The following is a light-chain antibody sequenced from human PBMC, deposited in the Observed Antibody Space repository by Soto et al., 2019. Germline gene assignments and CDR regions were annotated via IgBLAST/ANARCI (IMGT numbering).Light chain of an antibody. CDR2: GNS. V-gene: IGLV1-40*01. J-gene: IGLJ3*02. CDR1: SSNIGAGYD. CDR3: QAYYRGRSAVV. Sequence: QSVLTQPPSVSGAPGQRVTISCTGSSSNIGAGYDVHWYQQLPGTAPKLLIYGNSNRPSGVPDRFSGSKSGTSASLAITGREAEDEAGYYCQAYYRGRSAVVFGGGTKLTVL.